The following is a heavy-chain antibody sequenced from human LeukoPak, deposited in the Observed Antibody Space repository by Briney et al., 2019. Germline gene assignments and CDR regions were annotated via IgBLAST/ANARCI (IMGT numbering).Heavy chain of an antibody. CDR3: ARSYGSGRGDAFDV. CDR1: GFTFSTYA. CDR2: TSYDGSKK. Sequence: GRSLRLSCVASGFTFSTYAMHWVRQAPGKGLEGVAVTSYDGSKKYYADSVKGRFTISRDNSKNTLYPQMNSLRAEDTAVYYCARSYGSGRGDAFDVWSQGTMVTV. D-gene: IGHD3-10*01. V-gene: IGHV3-30-3*01. J-gene: IGHJ3*01.